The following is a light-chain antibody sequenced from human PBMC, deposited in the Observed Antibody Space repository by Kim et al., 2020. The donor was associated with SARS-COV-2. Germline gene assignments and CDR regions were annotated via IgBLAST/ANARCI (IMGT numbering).Light chain of an antibody. V-gene: IGLV1-44*01. CDR1: SSNIGSNT. J-gene: IGLJ3*02. CDR2: SNN. CDR3: AAWDDSLNGPV. Sequence: GQMVTISCSGSSSNIGSNTVNWYRQLPGTAPKLLIYSNNQRPSGVPDRFSGSKSGPSASLAISGLQSEDEADYYCAAWDDSLNGPVFGGGTQLTVL.